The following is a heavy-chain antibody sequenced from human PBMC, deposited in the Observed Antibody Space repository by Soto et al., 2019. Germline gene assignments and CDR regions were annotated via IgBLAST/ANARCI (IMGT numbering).Heavy chain of an antibody. Sequence: ASVKVSCKSSGYRCETYAMSCVLQSPGQGLEWMGWIRAYSIDTYYAQKFQDRVTMTTDTSTGTAYMELRSLRSDDTAVYYCARGHGVIIGAMDVWGQGTTVTVSS. CDR1: GYRCETYA. CDR3: ARGHGVIIGAMDV. D-gene: IGHD3-3*01. CDR2: IRAYSIDT. J-gene: IGHJ6*02. V-gene: IGHV1-18*01.